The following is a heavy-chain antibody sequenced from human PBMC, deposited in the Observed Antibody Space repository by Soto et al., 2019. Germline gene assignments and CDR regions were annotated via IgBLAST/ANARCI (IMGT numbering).Heavy chain of an antibody. J-gene: IGHJ4*02. D-gene: IGHD4-17*01. V-gene: IGHV3-23*01. Sequence: GGSLRLSFAASGFTFTSYAMSWVRQAPGKGLEWVSAISGSGGSTYYADSVKGRFTISSDNSKNTLYLPMNSLRAEDTAVYYCAKDRGYGEVAYWGQGTLVTVSS. CDR3: AKDRGYGEVAY. CDR1: GFTFTSYA. CDR2: ISGSGGST.